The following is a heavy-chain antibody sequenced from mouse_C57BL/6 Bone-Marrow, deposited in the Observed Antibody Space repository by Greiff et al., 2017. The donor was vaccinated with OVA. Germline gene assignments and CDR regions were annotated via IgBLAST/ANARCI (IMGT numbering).Heavy chain of an antibody. D-gene: IGHD4-1*01. CDR2: IYPGGGDT. CDR3: ARGKDWSYAIDY. Sequence: VQLQQSGAELVKPGASVKISCKASGYAFTSYWMNWVKQRPGQGLEWIGQIYPGGGDTNYNGKFKGKATLTADKSSSTAYMQLSSLTSEDSAVYFCARGKDWSYAIDYWGQGTSVTVSS. J-gene: IGHJ4*01. CDR1: GYAFTSYW. V-gene: IGHV1-80*01.